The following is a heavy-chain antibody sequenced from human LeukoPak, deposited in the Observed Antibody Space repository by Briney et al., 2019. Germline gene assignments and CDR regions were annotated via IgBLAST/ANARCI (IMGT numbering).Heavy chain of an antibody. CDR2: IYSGGST. V-gene: IGHV3-53*01. J-gene: IGHJ4*02. Sequence: PGGSLRLSCAASGFTVSSNYMSWVRQAPGKGLEWVSVIYSGGSTYYADSVKGRFTISRDNSKNTLYLQMNSLRAEDTAVYYCAKDANYLRSGSFFIPFDYWGQGTLVSVYS. CDR3: AKDANYLRSGSFFIPFDY. CDR1: GFTVSSNY. D-gene: IGHD4/OR15-4a*01.